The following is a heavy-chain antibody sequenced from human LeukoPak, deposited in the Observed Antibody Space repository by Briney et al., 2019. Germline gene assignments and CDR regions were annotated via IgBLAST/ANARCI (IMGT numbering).Heavy chain of an antibody. Sequence: SETLSLTCAVYGGSFSGYYWSWIRRPPGKGLEWIGEINHSGSTNYNPSLKRRVTISVDTSKNQFSLKLSSVTAADTAVYYCARVRRYYYGSGSYYYFDYWGQGTLVTVSS. CDR2: INHSGST. CDR3: ARVRRYYYGSGSYYYFDY. J-gene: IGHJ4*02. CDR1: GGSFSGYY. V-gene: IGHV4-34*01. D-gene: IGHD3-10*01.